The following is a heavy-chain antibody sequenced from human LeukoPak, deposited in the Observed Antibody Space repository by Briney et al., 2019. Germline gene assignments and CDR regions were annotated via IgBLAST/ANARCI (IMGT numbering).Heavy chain of an antibody. Sequence: GGSLRLSCAASGFTFSSYGMHWVRQAPGKGLEWVAVISYDGSNKYYADSVKGRFTISRDNSKNTLYLQMNSLRAEDTAVYYCAKDFEDLITMVRGVITFSDYWGQGTLVTVSS. CDR3: AKDFEDLITMVRGVITFSDY. CDR1: GFTFSSYG. J-gene: IGHJ4*02. D-gene: IGHD3-10*01. V-gene: IGHV3-30*18. CDR2: ISYDGSNK.